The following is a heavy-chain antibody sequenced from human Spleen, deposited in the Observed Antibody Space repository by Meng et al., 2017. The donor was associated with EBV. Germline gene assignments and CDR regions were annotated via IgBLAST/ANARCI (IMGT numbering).Heavy chain of an antibody. J-gene: IGHJ4*02. D-gene: IGHD3-16*01. CDR1: GESFSGYY. CDR3: ATGWGKACY. CDR2: VNHSGST. Sequence: QVQVQEWGAGLVKPSETLALRCAVYGESFSGYYWRWIRQPPGKGLEWIGEVNHSGSTNYSPPLKSRVTISVDTSKNQFSLKLTSVTAADTAVYYCATGWGKACYWGQGTLVTVSS. V-gene: IGHV4-34*01.